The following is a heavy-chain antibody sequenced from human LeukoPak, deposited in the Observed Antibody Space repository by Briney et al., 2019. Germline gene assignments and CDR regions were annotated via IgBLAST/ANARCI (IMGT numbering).Heavy chain of an antibody. CDR3: ARGRGYSYARNYYYYMDV. Sequence: GASLRLSCAASGFTFSSYTMNWVRQAPVKGLEWVSIISSGSSYIHYADSVKGRFTISRDNAKNSLYLQMNSLRAEDTAVCYCARGRGYSYARNYYYYMDVWGKGTTVTVSS. J-gene: IGHJ6*03. CDR2: ISSGSSYI. CDR1: GFTFSSYT. D-gene: IGHD5-18*01. V-gene: IGHV3-21*01.